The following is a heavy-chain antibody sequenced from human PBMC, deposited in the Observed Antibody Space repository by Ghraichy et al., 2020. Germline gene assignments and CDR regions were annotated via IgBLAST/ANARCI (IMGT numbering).Heavy chain of an antibody. CDR3: ARGRSYSSSSYGLDV. V-gene: IGHV4-31*03. Sequence: LRLSFTVSGGSVDYGGFYWSWIRQHPGEGPEWLGYIYYTGTTYYNLSLKSRLVISLDTSKNQFSLKLSSMTAADTAVYYCARGRSYSSSSYGLDVWGQGTTVTVSS. J-gene: IGHJ6*02. CDR1: GGSVDYGGFY. CDR2: IYYTGTT. D-gene: IGHD6-6*01.